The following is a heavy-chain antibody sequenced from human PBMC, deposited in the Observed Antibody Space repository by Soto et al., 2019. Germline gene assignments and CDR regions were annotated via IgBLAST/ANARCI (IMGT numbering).Heavy chain of an antibody. CDR1: GGSTSSDNY. Sequence: SETLSLTCTVSGGSTSSDNYWSWIRQPPGKGLEWIGHIYYSGNTDYNPSLKSRLTISLDTSKNRFFLRLSSVTVADTAVYYCARGPYGAAEYWGQGTLVTVSS. D-gene: IGHD3-10*01. CDR3: ARGPYGAAEY. V-gene: IGHV4-30-4*01. CDR2: IYYSGNT. J-gene: IGHJ4*02.